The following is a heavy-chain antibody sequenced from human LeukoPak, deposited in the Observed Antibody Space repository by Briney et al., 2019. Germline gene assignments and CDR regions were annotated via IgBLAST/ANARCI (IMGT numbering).Heavy chain of an antibody. D-gene: IGHD3-10*01. CDR3: ARDKEEMVRAPYAFGI. Sequence: GGSLRLSCAASGFTFRKYWMTWVRQAPGKGLEWVANIKQDESEKYYGDSVKGRFTVSRDNAKNSLYLQMNSLRAEDTADYYCARDKEEMVRAPYAFGIWGQGTMVTVSS. CDR1: GFTFRKYW. CDR2: IKQDESEK. V-gene: IGHV3-7*01. J-gene: IGHJ3*02.